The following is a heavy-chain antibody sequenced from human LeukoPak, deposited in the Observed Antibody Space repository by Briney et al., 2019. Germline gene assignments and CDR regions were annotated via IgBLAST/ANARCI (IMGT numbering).Heavy chain of an antibody. Sequence: ASVKVSCKASGNTFTSYAMNWVRQAPGQGLEWMGWINTNTGNPTYAQGFTGRFVFSLDTSVSTAYLQICSLKAEDTAVYYCARDQGYDILTGSNWFDPWGQGTLVTVSS. CDR2: INTNTGNP. D-gene: IGHD3-9*01. CDR3: ARDQGYDILTGSNWFDP. J-gene: IGHJ5*02. CDR1: GNTFTSYA. V-gene: IGHV7-4-1*01.